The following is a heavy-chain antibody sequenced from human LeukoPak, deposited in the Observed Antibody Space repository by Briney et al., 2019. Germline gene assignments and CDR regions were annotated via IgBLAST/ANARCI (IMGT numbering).Heavy chain of an antibody. Sequence: GGSLRLSCAASGFTFSSYWMSWVRQAPGKGLEWVANIKQDGSEKYYVDSVKGRFTISRDNAKNSLYLQMNSLRAEDTAVYYCAKATGGYCSSTSCYRDYYYYMDVWGKGTTVTVSS. D-gene: IGHD2-2*02. CDR3: AKATGGYCSSTSCYRDYYYYMDV. CDR1: GFTFSSYW. J-gene: IGHJ6*03. CDR2: IKQDGSEK. V-gene: IGHV3-7*01.